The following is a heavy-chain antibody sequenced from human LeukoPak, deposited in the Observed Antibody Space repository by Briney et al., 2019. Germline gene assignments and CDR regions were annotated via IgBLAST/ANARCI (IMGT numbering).Heavy chain of an antibody. D-gene: IGHD6-19*01. CDR3: ARVSGYASGAFDY. J-gene: IGHJ4*02. V-gene: IGHV4-4*02. Sequence: SETLSLTCAVSGAAISTTNWWSWVRQPPGKGLEWIGEIYYSGSTNYNPSLKSRVTISIDKSKNQFSLKLSSVTAADTAIYYCARVSGYASGAFDYWGQGILVTVSS. CDR2: IYYSGST. CDR1: GAAISTTNW.